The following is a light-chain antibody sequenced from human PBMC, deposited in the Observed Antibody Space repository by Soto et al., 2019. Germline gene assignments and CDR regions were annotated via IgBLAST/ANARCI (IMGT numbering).Light chain of an antibody. CDR2: AAS. J-gene: IGKJ1*01. CDR3: QQYYSFPQ. V-gene: IGKV1-39*01. CDR1: QSISSY. Sequence: DIQMTQSPSSLSASVGDRVTITCRASQSISSYLNWYQQKPGKAPKLLIYAASTLQSGVPSRFSGSGSGTDFTLTISCLKSEDFATYYCQQYYSFPQFGQGTKV.